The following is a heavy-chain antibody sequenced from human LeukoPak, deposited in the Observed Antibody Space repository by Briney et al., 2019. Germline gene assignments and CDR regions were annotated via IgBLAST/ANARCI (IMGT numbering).Heavy chain of an antibody. V-gene: IGHV4-31*03. CDR2: IYYSGST. CDR1: GGSISSGGYY. Sequence: SETLSLTCTVSGGSISSGGYYWSWIRQHPGKGLEWIGYIYYSGSTYYNPSLKSRVTISVDTSKNQFSLKLSSVTAADTAVYYCARGDYDLKAFDIWGQGTMVTVSS. CDR3: ARGDYDLKAFDI. D-gene: IGHD3-22*01. J-gene: IGHJ3*02.